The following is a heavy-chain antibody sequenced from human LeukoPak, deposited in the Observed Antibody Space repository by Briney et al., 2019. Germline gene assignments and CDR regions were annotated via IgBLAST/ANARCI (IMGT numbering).Heavy chain of an antibody. Sequence: SVKVSCKASGGTFSSYAISWVRQAPGQGLEWMGGIIPIFGTANYAQKFQGRVTITADESTSTAYMELSSLSSEDTAVYYCARGSIPDSVSDAFDIWGQGTMVTVSS. D-gene: IGHD1-26*01. CDR1: GGTFSSYA. CDR2: IIPIFGTA. V-gene: IGHV1-69*13. CDR3: ARGSIPDSVSDAFDI. J-gene: IGHJ3*02.